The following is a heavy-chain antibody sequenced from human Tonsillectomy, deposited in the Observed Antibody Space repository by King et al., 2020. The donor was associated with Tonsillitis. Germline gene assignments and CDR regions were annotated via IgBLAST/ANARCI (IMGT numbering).Heavy chain of an antibody. V-gene: IGHV4-34*01. CDR3: ARGPSEIFGVAFVPPTYLDF. D-gene: IGHD3-3*01. Sequence: VQLQQWGAGLLKSSETLSLTCAVYGGSFSGYSWNWIRQTPGGGLEWIGQITQSGSAYYTPSLKSRATLSVDPSKNQFSLWLNSLSAADTAMYYCARGPSEIFGVAFVPPTYLDFWGQGTLVTVSS. CDR2: ITQSGSA. J-gene: IGHJ4*02. CDR1: GGSFSGYS.